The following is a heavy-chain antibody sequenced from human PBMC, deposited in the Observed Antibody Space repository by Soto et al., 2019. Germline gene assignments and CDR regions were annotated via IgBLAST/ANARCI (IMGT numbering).Heavy chain of an antibody. V-gene: IGHV3-48*03. J-gene: IGHJ4*02. D-gene: IGHD4-4*01. CDR2: ISSSGSTI. CDR3: ASRSSNYSPFAY. Sequence: GGSLRLSCAASGFTFSSYEMNWVRQAPGKGLEWVSYISSSGSTIYYADSVKGRFTISRDNAKNSLYLQMNSLRAEDTAVYYCASRSSNYSPFAYWGQGTLVTVSS. CDR1: GFTFSSYE.